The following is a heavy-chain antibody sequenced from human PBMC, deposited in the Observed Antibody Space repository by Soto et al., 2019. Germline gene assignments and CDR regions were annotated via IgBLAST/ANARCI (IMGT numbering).Heavy chain of an antibody. CDR2: ICGSGGST. J-gene: IGHJ1*01. V-gene: IGHV3-23*01. D-gene: IGHD6-19*01. Sequence: PGGSLRLSCAASGFTFSSYAMSWVRQVPGKGLEWVSAICGSGGSTYYADSVKGRFTISRDNSKNTQYLQMNSLRAEDTAVYYCAKALSGWTNGSQHWGQGTLVTVSS. CDR1: GFTFSSYA. CDR3: AKALSGWTNGSQH.